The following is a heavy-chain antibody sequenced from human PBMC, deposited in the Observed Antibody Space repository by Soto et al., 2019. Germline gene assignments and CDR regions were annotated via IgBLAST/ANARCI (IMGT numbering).Heavy chain of an antibody. Sequence: SETLSLTCTVSGGSISSSSYYWGWIRQPPGKGLAWIGNIYYSGSTYYNPSLKSRVTISVDTSKNQFSLKLTSVTAADTAVYYCARQPSHYDILTGYISYFDFWGQGTLVTVSS. CDR3: ARQPSHYDILTGYISYFDF. J-gene: IGHJ4*02. CDR1: GGSISSSSYY. V-gene: IGHV4-39*01. CDR2: IYYSGST. D-gene: IGHD3-9*01.